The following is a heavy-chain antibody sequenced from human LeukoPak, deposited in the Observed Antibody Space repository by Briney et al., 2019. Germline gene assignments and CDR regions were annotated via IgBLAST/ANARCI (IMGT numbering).Heavy chain of an antibody. CDR1: GGSFSGYY. J-gene: IGHJ6*03. CDR3: ARLGPSETLYYYMDV. V-gene: IGHV4-34*01. D-gene: IGHD1-26*01. Sequence: PSETLSLTCAVYGGSFSGYYWSWIRQPPGKGLEWIGEINHSGSTNYNPSLKSRVTISVDTSKSQFSLKLSSVTAADTAVYYCARLGPSETLYYYMDVWGKGTTVTISS. CDR2: INHSGST.